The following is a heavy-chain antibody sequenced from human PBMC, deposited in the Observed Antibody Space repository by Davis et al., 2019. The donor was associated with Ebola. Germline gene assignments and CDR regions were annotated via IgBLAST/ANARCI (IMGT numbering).Heavy chain of an antibody. Sequence: GESLKISCAASGFTFSGSAMHWVRQASGKGLEWVGRIRSKANSYATAYAASVKGRFTISRDNSKNTLYLQMNSLRAEDTAVYYCAKQSGSRGASYYFDYWGQGTLVTVSS. V-gene: IGHV3-73*01. CDR1: GFTFSGSA. CDR2: IRSKANSYAT. CDR3: AKQSGSRGASYYFDY. D-gene: IGHD3-3*01. J-gene: IGHJ4*02.